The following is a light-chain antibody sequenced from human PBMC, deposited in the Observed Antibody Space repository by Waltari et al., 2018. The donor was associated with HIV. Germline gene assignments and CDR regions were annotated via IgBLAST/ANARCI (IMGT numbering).Light chain of an antibody. CDR2: YKSDSDR. V-gene: IGLV5-45*01. J-gene: IGLJ3*02. Sequence: QAVLTQPASLSASPGTSASLTCSLRSGINVDTYRIYWYQQKPGSPPQYLLKYKSDSDRPRGAGVPSRFSGSKDASANAGIFLISGLQSEDEADYYCMIWHSSAWVFGGGTKLTVL. CDR3: MIWHSSAWV. CDR1: SGINVDTYR.